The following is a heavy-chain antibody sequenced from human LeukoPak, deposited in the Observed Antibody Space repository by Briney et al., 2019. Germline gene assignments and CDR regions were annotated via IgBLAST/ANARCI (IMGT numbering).Heavy chain of an antibody. V-gene: IGHV1-69*01. J-gene: IGHJ6*03. Sequence: ASVKVSCKASGGTFSSYAISWVRQAPGQGLEWMGGIIPIFGTANYAQKFQGRVTITADESTSTAYMELSSLRSEDTAVYYCARESGTQTRHYYYMDVWGKGTTVTVSS. D-gene: IGHD1-1*01. CDR1: GGTFSSYA. CDR2: IIPIFGTA. CDR3: ARESGTQTRHYYYMDV.